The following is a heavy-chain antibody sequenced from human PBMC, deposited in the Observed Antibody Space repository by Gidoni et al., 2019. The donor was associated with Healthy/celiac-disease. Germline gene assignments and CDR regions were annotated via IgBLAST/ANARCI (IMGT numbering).Heavy chain of an antibody. CDR1: GFTFSSYS. J-gene: IGHJ4*02. V-gene: IGHV3-21*01. D-gene: IGHD2-15*01. Sequence: EVQLVESGGGLVKPGGSLRLSCAASGFTFSSYSMHVVRQAPGKGLEWVSSISSSSSYIYYADSVKGRFTISRDNAKNSLYLQMNSLRAEDTAVYYCARESWGVVVVAATVNDYWGQGTLVTVAS. CDR3: ARESWGVVVVAATVNDY. CDR2: ISSSSSYI.